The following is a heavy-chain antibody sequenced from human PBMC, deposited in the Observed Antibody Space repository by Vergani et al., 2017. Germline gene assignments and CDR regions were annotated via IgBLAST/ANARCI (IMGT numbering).Heavy chain of an antibody. CDR1: GFTFGDYA. V-gene: IGHV3-49*03. Sequence: VQLVESGGGVVQPGRSLRLSCTASGFTFGDYAMSWFRQAPGKGLEWVGFIRSKAYGGTTEYAASVKGRFTISRDDSKSIAYLQMNSLKTEDTAVYYCTRARNYGDYASDYWGQGTLVTVSS. CDR2: IRSKAYGGTT. D-gene: IGHD4-17*01. J-gene: IGHJ4*02. CDR3: TRARNYGDYASDY.